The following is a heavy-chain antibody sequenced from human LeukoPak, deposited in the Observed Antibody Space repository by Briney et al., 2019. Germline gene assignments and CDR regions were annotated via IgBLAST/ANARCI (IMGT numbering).Heavy chain of an antibody. D-gene: IGHD3-9*01. J-gene: IGHJ4*02. CDR2: ISSDGSNK. Sequence: GGSLRLSCAASGFIFSSYGMHWVRQSPGKGLEWVAVISSDGSNKYYADSVKGRFIISRDNSKNTLYLQMNSLRAEDTAVYYCAKGFDLFDCWGQGTLVTVSS. CDR3: AKGFDLFDC. V-gene: IGHV3-30*18. CDR1: GFIFSSYG.